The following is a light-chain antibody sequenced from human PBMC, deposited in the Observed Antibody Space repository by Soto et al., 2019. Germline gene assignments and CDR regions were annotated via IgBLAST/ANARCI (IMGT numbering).Light chain of an antibody. Sequence: QAVVTQEPSLTVSPGGTVTLTCGSSTGPVTNGHFPYWFQQKPGQAPRPLMYDTDNKHSWTPARFSASLLGDKAALTLSGALPEDEADYYCLLSYTGRLYVFGPGTKVTVL. CDR1: TGPVTNGHF. J-gene: IGLJ1*01. CDR2: DTD. CDR3: LLSYTGRLYV. V-gene: IGLV7-46*01.